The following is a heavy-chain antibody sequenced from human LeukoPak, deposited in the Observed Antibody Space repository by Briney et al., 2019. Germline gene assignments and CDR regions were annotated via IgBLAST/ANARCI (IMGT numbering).Heavy chain of an antibody. CDR3: ARDHEAAYCSGGSCYVGIGYDY. D-gene: IGHD2-15*01. CDR1: GYTFTSYG. J-gene: IGHJ4*02. CDR2: ISAYNGNT. Sequence: ASVKVSCKASGYTFTSYGISWVRQAPGQGLEWMGWISAYNGNTNYAQKLQGRVTMTTDTSTSTAYMELRSLRSDDTAVYYCARDHEAAYCSGGSCYVGIGYDYWGQGTLVTVSS. V-gene: IGHV1-18*01.